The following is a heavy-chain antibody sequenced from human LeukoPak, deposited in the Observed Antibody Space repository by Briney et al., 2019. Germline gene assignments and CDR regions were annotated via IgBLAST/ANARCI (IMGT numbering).Heavy chain of an antibody. D-gene: IGHD3-22*01. J-gene: IGHJ4*02. CDR1: GGYISSSSCY. CDR3: VRDLIPYYDSSGYDY. Sequence: SETLSRNCTVSGGYISSSSCYWGWIRQPPGKGLEWIVSIYYSGSTYYNPSLKSRVTISVDTSQNQFSLKLSSVTAADPAVYYCVRDLIPYYDSSGYDYWGQGTLVSVSS. V-gene: IGHV4-39*02. CDR2: IYYSGST.